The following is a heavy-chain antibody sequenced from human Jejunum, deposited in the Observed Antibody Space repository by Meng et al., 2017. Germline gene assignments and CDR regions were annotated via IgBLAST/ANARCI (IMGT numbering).Heavy chain of an antibody. CDR1: TASSGFTFSYFG. CDR2: ISNGGIT. Sequence: GGSLRLSCVASTASSGFTFSYFGMHWVRRAPGKGLEYVSQISNGGITYYAQTVKGRFSISRDNYKNKLYLQMGSLRPEETAVYLCATGIGYYYDSWGQGTLVTVSS. J-gene: IGHJ5*01. D-gene: IGHD3-3*01. CDR3: ATGIGYYYDS. V-gene: IGHV3-64*01.